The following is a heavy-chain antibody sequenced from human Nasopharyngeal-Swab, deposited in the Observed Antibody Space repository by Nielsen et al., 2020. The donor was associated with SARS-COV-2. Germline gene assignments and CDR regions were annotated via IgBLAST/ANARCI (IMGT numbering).Heavy chain of an antibody. D-gene: IGHD5-18*01. Sequence: SETLSLTCTVSGGSISSSSYYWGGIRQPPGKGLEWIGSIYYSGSTYYNPSLKSRVTISVDTSKNQFSLKLSSVTAADTAVYYCATYGYGSYYYYYMDVWGKGITVTVSS. V-gene: IGHV4-39*01. CDR3: ATYGYGSYYYYYMDV. CDR1: GGSISSSSYY. CDR2: IYYSGST. J-gene: IGHJ6*03.